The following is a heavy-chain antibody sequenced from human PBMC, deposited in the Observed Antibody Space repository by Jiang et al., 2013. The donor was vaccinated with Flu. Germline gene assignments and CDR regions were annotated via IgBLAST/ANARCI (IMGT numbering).Heavy chain of an antibody. V-gene: IGHV4-34*01. Sequence: LLKPSETLSLTCAVYGGSFSGYYWSWIRQPPGKGLEWIGEINHSGSTNYNPSLKSRVTISVDTSKNQFSLKLSSVTAADTAVYYCARARTGWYFDLWGRGTLVTVSS. CDR1: GGSFSGYY. CDR3: ARARTGWYFDL. CDR2: INHSGST. D-gene: IGHD2-8*02. J-gene: IGHJ2*01.